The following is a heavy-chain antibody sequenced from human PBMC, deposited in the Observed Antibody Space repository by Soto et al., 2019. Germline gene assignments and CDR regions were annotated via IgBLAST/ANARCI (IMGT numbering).Heavy chain of an antibody. V-gene: IGHV4-59*01. Sequence: PSETLSLTCTVSGGSISSYYWSWIRQPPGKGLEWIGYIYYSGSTNYNPSLKSRVTISVDTSKNQFSLKLSSVTAADTAVYYCAREKRITIFGVVISYYYYMDVWGKGTTVT. CDR2: IYYSGST. CDR3: AREKRITIFGVVISYYYYMDV. D-gene: IGHD3-3*01. J-gene: IGHJ6*03. CDR1: GGSISSYY.